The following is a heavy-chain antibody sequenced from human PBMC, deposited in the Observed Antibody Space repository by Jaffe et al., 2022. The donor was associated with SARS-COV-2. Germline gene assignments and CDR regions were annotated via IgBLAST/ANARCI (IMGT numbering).Heavy chain of an antibody. D-gene: IGHD5-12*01. J-gene: IGHJ4*02. CDR3: ARVGVDSGYDFPSRFDY. Sequence: QVQLQESGPGLVKPSQTLSLTCTVSGGSISSGDYYWSWIRQPPGKGLEWIGYIYYSGSTYYNPSLKSRVTISVDTSKNQFSLKLSSVTAADTAVYYCARVGVDSGYDFPSRFDYWGQGTLVTVSS. CDR2: IYYSGST. V-gene: IGHV4-30-4*01. CDR1: GGSISSGDYY.